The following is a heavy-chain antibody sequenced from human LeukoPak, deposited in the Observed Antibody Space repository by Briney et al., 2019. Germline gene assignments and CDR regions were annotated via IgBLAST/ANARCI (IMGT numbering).Heavy chain of an antibody. CDR2: IYYSGST. Sequence: SETLSLTCIVSGGSISSSSYYWGWIRQPPGKGLEWIGSIYYSGSTYYNPSLKSRVTISVDTSKNQFSLKLSSVTAADTAVYYCARCRFGELSIYYFDYWGQGTLVTVSS. J-gene: IGHJ4*02. CDR1: GGSISSSSYY. CDR3: ARCRFGELSIYYFDY. D-gene: IGHD3-10*01. V-gene: IGHV4-39*01.